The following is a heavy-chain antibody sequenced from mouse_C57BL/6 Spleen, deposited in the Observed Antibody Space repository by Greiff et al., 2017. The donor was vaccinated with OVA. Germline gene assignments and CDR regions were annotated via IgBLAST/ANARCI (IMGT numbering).Heavy chain of an antibody. V-gene: IGHV10-1*01. CDR3: VGYDYDAY. CDR2: LRSKSNHYAT. J-gene: IGHJ3*01. CDR1: GFSFNPYA. D-gene: IGHD2-4*01. Sequence: EVKLMESGGGLVQPKGSLKLSCAASGFSFNPYAMTWVRQAPGKGLEWVARLRSKSNHYATSYADSVKDRCTISRDDEESMLYLQMNNWKTEDTAMYYCVGYDYDAYGGQGTLVTVSA.